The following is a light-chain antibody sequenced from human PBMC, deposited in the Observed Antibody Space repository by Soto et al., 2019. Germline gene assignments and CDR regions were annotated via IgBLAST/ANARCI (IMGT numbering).Light chain of an antibody. CDR2: GAS. V-gene: IGKV3-20*01. J-gene: IGKJ5*01. CDR3: QQYGSSPPIT. CDR1: QSVSSSY. Sequence: SPGTLCLSPGERATLSCRASQSVSSSYLAWYQQKPGQAPRLLIYGASSRATGIPDRFSGSGSGTDFTLTISRLEPEDFAVYYCQQYGSSPPITFGQGTRLEI.